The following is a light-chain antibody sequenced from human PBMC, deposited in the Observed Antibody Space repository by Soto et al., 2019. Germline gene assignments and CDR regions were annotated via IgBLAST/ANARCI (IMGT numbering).Light chain of an antibody. CDR1: QSISAW. CDR3: QQYNSYPRWT. V-gene: IGKV1-5*03. J-gene: IGKJ1*01. CDR2: KAS. Sequence: DIQMTQSPSTLSASVGDRVTITCRASQSISAWLAWYQQKPGKAPKLLIYKASILESGVPSRFSGSGSGTEFTLTISSLQPDDFATYYCQQYNSYPRWTFGQGTKVEIK.